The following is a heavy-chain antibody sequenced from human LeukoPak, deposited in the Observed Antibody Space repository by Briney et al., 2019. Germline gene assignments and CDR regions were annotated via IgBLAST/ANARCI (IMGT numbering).Heavy chain of an antibody. CDR1: GFTFSSYG. Sequence: GGSLRLSCAASGFTFSSYGMHWVRQAPGKGLEWVAVISNDGNDKHNADSVKGRFTISRDNPKNTLYLQMNSLRAEDTAMYYCARDLTIAAANYYFDNWGQGTLVTVSS. J-gene: IGHJ4*02. D-gene: IGHD6-25*01. CDR2: ISNDGNDK. CDR3: ARDLTIAAANYYFDN. V-gene: IGHV3-30*03.